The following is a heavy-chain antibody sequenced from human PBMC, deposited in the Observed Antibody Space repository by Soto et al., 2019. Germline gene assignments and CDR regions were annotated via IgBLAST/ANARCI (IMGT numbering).Heavy chain of an antibody. CDR2: IYYSGST. CDR3: APERLLWFGEYYYYYGMDV. CDR1: GGSISSSSYY. D-gene: IGHD3-10*01. Sequence: TLSLTCTVSGGSISSSSYYWGWIRQPPGKGLEWIGSIYYSGSTYYNPSLKSRVTISVDTSKNQFSLKLSSVTAADTAVYYCAPERLLWFGEYYYYYGMDVWGQGTTVTVSS. V-gene: IGHV4-39*01. J-gene: IGHJ6*02.